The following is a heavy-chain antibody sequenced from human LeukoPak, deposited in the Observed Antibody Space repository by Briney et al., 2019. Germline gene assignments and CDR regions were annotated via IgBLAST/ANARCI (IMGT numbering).Heavy chain of an antibody. D-gene: IGHD6-13*01. V-gene: IGHV3-13*01. CDR2: IGIRGDT. Sequence: GGSLRLSCAASGFTFTNYDMHWVRQATGRGLEWVSAIGIRGDTYYPGSVKGRFTISRENAKSSLYLQMNSLRAEDTAVYYCARGAIPVSGIDEIDHSGQGTLVTVSS. CDR3: ARGAIPVSGIDEIDH. CDR1: GFTFTNYD. J-gene: IGHJ4*02.